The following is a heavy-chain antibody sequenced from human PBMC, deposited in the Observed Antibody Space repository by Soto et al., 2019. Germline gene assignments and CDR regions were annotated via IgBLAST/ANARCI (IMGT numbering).Heavy chain of an antibody. CDR1: GGTFSSHA. CDR2: IFPFFKAT. Sequence: QGQLVQSGAEVKKPGSSVKVSCKASGGTFSSHAISWVRQAPGQGLEWIGVIFPFFKATKYAQNFQGRVTITADDSTNTAFMDLSSLRSEDTAVYHCARDVPLNYYDSTFKYYAMDVWGQGTTVTVSS. J-gene: IGHJ6*02. D-gene: IGHD3-16*01. V-gene: IGHV1-69*01. CDR3: ARDVPLNYYDSTFKYYAMDV.